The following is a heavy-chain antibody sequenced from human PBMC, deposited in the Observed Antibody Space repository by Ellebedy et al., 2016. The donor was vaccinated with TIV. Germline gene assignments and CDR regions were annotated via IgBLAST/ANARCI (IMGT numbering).Heavy chain of an antibody. J-gene: IGHJ6*03. Sequence: GGSLRLSXAASGFTFSSYWMSWVRQAPGKGLEWVANIKQDGSEKYYVDSVKGRFTISRDNAKNSLYLQMNSLRAEDTAVYYCAGYSGYDGDYYYYMDVWGKGTTVTVSS. V-gene: IGHV3-7*01. CDR3: AGYSGYDGDYYYYMDV. D-gene: IGHD5-12*01. CDR2: IKQDGSEK. CDR1: GFTFSSYW.